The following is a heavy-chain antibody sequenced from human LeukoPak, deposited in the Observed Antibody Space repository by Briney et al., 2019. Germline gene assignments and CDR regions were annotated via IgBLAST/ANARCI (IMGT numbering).Heavy chain of an antibody. D-gene: IGHD1-14*01. CDR1: GDSISTYY. J-gene: IGHJ4*02. CDR2: TFYSGTT. Sequence: SETLSLTCIVSGDSISTYYWSWIRQPPGKGLDWIGYTFYSGTTHYNPSLRSRMTISVDRSKNLVFLNLTSVTAADTDVYYCARGSRTRPYFESWGQGTLVTVSS. CDR3: ARGSRTRPYFES. V-gene: IGHV4-59*01.